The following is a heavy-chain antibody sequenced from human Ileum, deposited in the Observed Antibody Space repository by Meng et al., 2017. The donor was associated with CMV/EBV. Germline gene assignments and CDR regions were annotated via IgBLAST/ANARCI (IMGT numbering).Heavy chain of an antibody. Sequence: GGSLRLSCAASGFTFSSYGMHWVRQAPGKGLEWVAFIRYDGSKKYYGDSVKGRFTISRDNSKNTLYLQMNSLRAEDTAVYYCAPTAFSDIMTGAFDIWGQGTMVTVSS. D-gene: IGHD3-9*01. CDR3: APTAFSDIMTGAFDI. CDR2: IRYDGSKK. J-gene: IGHJ3*02. V-gene: IGHV3-30*02. CDR1: GFTFSSYG.